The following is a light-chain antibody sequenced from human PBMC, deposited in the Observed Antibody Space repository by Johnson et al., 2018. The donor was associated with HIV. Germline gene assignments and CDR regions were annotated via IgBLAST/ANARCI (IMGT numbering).Light chain of an antibody. J-gene: IGLJ1*01. V-gene: IGLV1-51*02. CDR2: ENN. CDR1: SSNIGDNY. CDR3: VTWDSRLSAGGV. Sequence: QSVLTQPPSVSAAPGQKVTISCSGSSSNIGDNYVSWYQQLPGTAPKLLIYENNKRPSGIPARFSGSKSGTSATLGITGLQTGDAADYYCVTWDSRLSAGGVVGTWTQVTVL.